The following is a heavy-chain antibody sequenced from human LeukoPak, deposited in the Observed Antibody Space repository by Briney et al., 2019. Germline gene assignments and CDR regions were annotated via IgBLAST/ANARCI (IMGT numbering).Heavy chain of an antibody. Sequence: ASVKVSCKASGYTFTGYYMHWVRQAPGQGLEWMGWINPNSGGTNYAQKFQGWVTMTRDTSISTAYMELSRLRSDDTAVYYCARDLGLRYYGSGSYYYGMDVWGQGTTVTVSS. J-gene: IGHJ6*02. CDR1: GYTFTGYY. D-gene: IGHD3-10*01. CDR2: INPNSGGT. CDR3: ARDLGLRYYGSGSYYYGMDV. V-gene: IGHV1-2*04.